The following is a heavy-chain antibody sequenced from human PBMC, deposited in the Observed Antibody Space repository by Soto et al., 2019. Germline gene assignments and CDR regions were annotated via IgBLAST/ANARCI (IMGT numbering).Heavy chain of an antibody. V-gene: IGHV3-9*01. CDR1: GFPCDDYA. CDR3: AKGGIRLRGYFGYMDV. CDR2: ISWNSGSI. D-gene: IGHD5-12*01. J-gene: IGHJ6*03. Sequence: FLRLSCATSGFPCDDYAMHWVRQTPGKGLEWVSGISWNSGSIGYADSVKGRFTISRDNAKDSLYLQINSLRAEDTALYFCAKGGIRLRGYFGYMDVWGKGTTVTVSS.